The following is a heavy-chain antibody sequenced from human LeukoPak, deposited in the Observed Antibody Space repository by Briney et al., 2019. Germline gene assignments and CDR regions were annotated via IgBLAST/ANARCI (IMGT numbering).Heavy chain of an antibody. J-gene: IGHJ5*02. CDR2: ISGSGAST. CDR3: ARWGGSFSSRFDP. D-gene: IGHD1-26*01. CDR1: GPTSSTYA. V-gene: IGHV3-23*01. Sequence: GGSLRLSCAASGPTSSTYAMRWVRQAPGKGLEWGSAISGSGASTYYADSVTGRFTIHRDNSKNTVFLHMKTLRVEDTALYYCARWGGSFSSRFDPWGQGTLVTVSS.